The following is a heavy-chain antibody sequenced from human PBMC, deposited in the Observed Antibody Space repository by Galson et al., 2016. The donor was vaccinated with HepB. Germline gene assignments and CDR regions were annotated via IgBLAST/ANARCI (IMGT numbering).Heavy chain of an antibody. J-gene: IGHJ4*02. CDR2: LSGSGAST. CDR1: GFTFSTYS. D-gene: IGHD5-12*01. V-gene: IGHV3-23*01. CDR3: VKGGASSGYSTDDY. Sequence: SLRLSCAASGFTFSTYSMSWVRQAPGKGPEWVSTLSGSGASTYYAYSVRGRFTISRDTSKNTLYLQMNSLRPEDTAVYYCVKGGASSGYSTDDYWGQGTLVTVSS.